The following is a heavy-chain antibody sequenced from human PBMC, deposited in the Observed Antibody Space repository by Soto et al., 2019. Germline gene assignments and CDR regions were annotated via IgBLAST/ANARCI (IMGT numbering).Heavy chain of an antibody. J-gene: IGHJ6*02. CDR3: ARDPSVVVAAVTYCYYAMDV. CDR2: IKQDGSEK. V-gene: IGHV3-7*04. CDR1: GFTFSTYW. D-gene: IGHD2-2*01. Sequence: EVQLVESGGGLFQPGGSLRLSCAASGFTFSTYWMSWVRQAPGKGLEGVANIKQDGSEKYYVDSVKGRFTISRDNAKNSLYLQMNSLRAEDTAVYYCARDPSVVVAAVTYCYYAMDVWGQGTTVTVSS.